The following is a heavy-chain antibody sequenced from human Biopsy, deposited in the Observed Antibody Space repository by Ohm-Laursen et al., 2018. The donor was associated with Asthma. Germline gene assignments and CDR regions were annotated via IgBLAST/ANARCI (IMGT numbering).Heavy chain of an antibody. J-gene: IGHJ5*02. V-gene: IGHV2-5*02. D-gene: IGHD3-9*01. Sequence: TQTLTLTSSFSGFSLRTPGVGVGWIRQSPGKALEWPALIYWDDYNLFRPSLKRRLTITKDPSKNQVVLTMTKMDPVDSGTYYCALSQDSGFDDHSPSWFDPWGQGTLVTVSS. CDR2: IYWDDYN. CDR1: GFSLRTPGVG. CDR3: ALSQDSGFDDHSPSWFDP.